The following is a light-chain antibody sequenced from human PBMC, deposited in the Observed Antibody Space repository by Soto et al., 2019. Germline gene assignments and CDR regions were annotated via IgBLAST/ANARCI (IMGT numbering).Light chain of an antibody. J-gene: IGLJ3*02. CDR3: SSYTSSYTWI. CDR1: SSNIGAGYD. Sequence: QSVLTQPPSVSGAPGQRVTISCTGSSSNIGAGYDVHWYQHLPGTAPKFLIYGNTNRPSGVPDRFSGSKSGTSASLAITGLQVEDEADYYCSSYTSSYTWIFGGGTKLTVL. CDR2: GNT. V-gene: IGLV1-40*01.